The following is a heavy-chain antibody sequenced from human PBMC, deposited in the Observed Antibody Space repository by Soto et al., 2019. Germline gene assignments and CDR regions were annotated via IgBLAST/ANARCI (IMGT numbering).Heavy chain of an antibody. J-gene: IGHJ4*02. CDR1: GYTFTTLS. D-gene: IGHD2-21*02. Sequence: QVHLVQSGAEVRRSGASVKVSCKASGYTFTTLSMHWVRQAPGQRLEWMGYINAGTGYTKYSQNFQGRVTITRDTLASIAYMELTSLTSEDTAVYYCASQCCGAFCSADYWGQGTLVTVSS. V-gene: IGHV1-3*01. CDR2: INAGTGYT. CDR3: ASQCCGAFCSADY.